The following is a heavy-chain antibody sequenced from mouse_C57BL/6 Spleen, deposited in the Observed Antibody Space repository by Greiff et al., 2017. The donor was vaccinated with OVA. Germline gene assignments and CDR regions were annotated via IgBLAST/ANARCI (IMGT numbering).Heavy chain of an antibody. CDR2: IRSKSNNYAT. CDR1: GFSFNTYA. J-gene: IGHJ3*01. V-gene: IGHV10-1*01. CDR3: VRGYYGYLAWFAY. D-gene: IGHD2-2*01. Sequence: EVNVVESGGGLVQPKGSLKLSCAASGFSFNTYAMNWVRQAPGKGLEWVARIRSKSNNYATYYADSVKDRFTISRDDSESMLYLQMNNLKTEDTAMYYCVRGYYGYLAWFAYWGQGTLVTVSA.